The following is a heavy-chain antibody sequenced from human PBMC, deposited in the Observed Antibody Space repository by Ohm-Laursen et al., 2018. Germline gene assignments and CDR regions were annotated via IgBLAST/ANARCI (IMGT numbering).Heavy chain of an antibody. J-gene: IGHJ4*02. CDR3: ARVDY. V-gene: IGHV3-9*01. CDR2: ISWNSGSI. CDR1: GFTFDDYA. Sequence: SLRLSCTASGFTFDDYAMHWVRQAPGKGLEWVSGISWNSGSIGYADSVKGRFTISRDNAKNSLYLQMNSLRAEDTAVYYCARVDYWGQGTLVTVSS.